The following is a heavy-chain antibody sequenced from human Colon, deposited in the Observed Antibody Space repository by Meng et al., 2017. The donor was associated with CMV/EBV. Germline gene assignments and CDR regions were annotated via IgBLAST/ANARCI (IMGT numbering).Heavy chain of an antibody. CDR3: AKDRYYDFWTGYYNAFDY. Sequence: GGSLSLSCRGSGLTFSTYAMSWVRQAPGKGLEWVSSISGGGGSTYYADSVRGRFTISRDNSENTFYLQLDGLRAEDTATYYCAKDRYYDFWTGYYNAFDYWGQGTLVTVSS. J-gene: IGHJ4*02. CDR2: ISGGGGST. D-gene: IGHD3-3*01. CDR1: GLTFSTYA. V-gene: IGHV3-23*01.